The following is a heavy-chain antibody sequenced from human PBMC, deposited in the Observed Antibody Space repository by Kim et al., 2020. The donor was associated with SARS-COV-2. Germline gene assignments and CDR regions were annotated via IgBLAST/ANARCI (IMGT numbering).Heavy chain of an antibody. J-gene: IGHJ6*02. CDR2: IRSRDDGGTT. Sequence: GGSLRLSCAASGFTFTNAWMTWVRQAPGKGLEWVAHIRSRDDGGTTDYATPVKGRFTISSDDSTSTLYLQMNSLRAEDTAVYYCTTDLRGFSYGYYYGMDGWGQGTTVTVSS. CDR3: TTDLRGFSYGYYYGMDG. D-gene: IGHD3-16*01. V-gene: IGHV3-15*05. CDR1: GFTFTNAW.